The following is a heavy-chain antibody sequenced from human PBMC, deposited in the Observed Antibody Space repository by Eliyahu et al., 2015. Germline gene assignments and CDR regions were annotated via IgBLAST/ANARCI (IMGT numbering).Heavy chain of an antibody. J-gene: IGHJ1*01. D-gene: IGHD2-2*03. Sequence: QVQLQQWGAGLLKPSETLSLTCAVYGGSFXGYYWSWIRQPPGKGLEWIGEINHSGSTNYNPSLKSRVTISVDTSKNQFSLKLSSVTAADTAVYYCARLDIVVVPAACRYFQHWGQGTLVTVSS. CDR2: INHSGST. V-gene: IGHV4-34*01. CDR1: GGSFXGYY. CDR3: ARLDIVVVPAACRYFQH.